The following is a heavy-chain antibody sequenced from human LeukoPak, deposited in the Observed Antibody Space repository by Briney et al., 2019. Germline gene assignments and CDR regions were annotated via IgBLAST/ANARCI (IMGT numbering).Heavy chain of an antibody. CDR2: ISSSGSTI. V-gene: IGHV3-48*04. CDR3: ARGDSGSYYFDY. Sequence: GGSLRLSCAASAFSFSDYPMTWVRQAPGKGLEWVSYISSSGSTIYYADSVKGRFTISRDNAKNSLYLQMNSLRAEDTAVYYCARGDSGSYYFDYWGQGTLVTVSS. J-gene: IGHJ4*02. CDR1: AFSFSDYP. D-gene: IGHD1-26*01.